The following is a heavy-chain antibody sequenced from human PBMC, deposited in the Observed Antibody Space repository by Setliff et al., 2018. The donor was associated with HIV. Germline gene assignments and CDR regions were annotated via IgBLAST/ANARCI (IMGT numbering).Heavy chain of an antibody. Sequence: ASVKVSCKASRSTFNSHTINWVRQAPGQGLDWMGRIIPILGGSTRNTQKFQGRVAMTRDTSTSTVYMELSSLRSEDTAVYYCASAGAWQRNALDIWGQGTMVTVSS. CDR1: RSTFNSHT. D-gene: IGHD5-12*01. J-gene: IGHJ3*02. CDR2: IIPILGGST. CDR3: ASAGAWQRNALDI. V-gene: IGHV1-46*02.